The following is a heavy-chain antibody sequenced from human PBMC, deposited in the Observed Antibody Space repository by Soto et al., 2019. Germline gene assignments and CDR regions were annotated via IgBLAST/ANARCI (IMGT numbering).Heavy chain of an antibody. J-gene: IGHJ6*02. CDR1: GGSISSGGYS. CDR3: ARLQLERRYYYYYGMDV. D-gene: IGHD1-1*01. V-gene: IGHV4-30-2*01. Sequence: SETLSLTCAVSGGSISSGGYSWSWIRQPPGKGLEWIGYIYHSGSTYYNPSLKSRVTISVDRSKNQFSLKLSSVTAADTAVYYCARLQLERRYYYYYGMDVWGQGTTVTVSS. CDR2: IYHSGST.